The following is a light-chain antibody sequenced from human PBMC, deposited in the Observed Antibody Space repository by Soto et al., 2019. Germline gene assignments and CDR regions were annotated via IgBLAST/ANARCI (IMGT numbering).Light chain of an antibody. CDR3: LQSYSTPRT. Sequence: EIQLTQSPSTLSLSPGERATLSCRASQSISTYLHWYQQKPGQAPKLLIYAAFSVQSGLPSRFSGSGSGTVFTLSISSLQPEDFATYYCLQSYSTPRTFGQGTKVDIK. CDR2: AAF. V-gene: IGKV1-39*01. J-gene: IGKJ1*01. CDR1: QSISTY.